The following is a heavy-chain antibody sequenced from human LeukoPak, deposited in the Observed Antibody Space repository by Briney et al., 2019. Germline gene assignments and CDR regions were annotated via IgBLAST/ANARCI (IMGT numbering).Heavy chain of an antibody. D-gene: IGHD2-15*01. CDR1: GFTFTNYA. J-gene: IGHJ6*03. CDR2: ISGSGGST. V-gene: IGHV3-23*01. CDR3: AKSRTSPTPGHDYYYMDV. Sequence: GGSLRLSCAASGFTFTNYAMSWVRQAQGKGLEWDSAISGSGGSTYYADSVKGRFTISRDNSKNTLYLQMNSLRAEDTAVYYCAKSRTSPTPGHDYYYMDVWGKGTTVTVSS.